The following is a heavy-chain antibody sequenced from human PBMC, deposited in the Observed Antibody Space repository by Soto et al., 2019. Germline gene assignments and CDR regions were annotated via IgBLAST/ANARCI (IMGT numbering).Heavy chain of an antibody. J-gene: IGHJ4*02. Sequence: GGSLRLSCAASGFTFSNAWMSWVRQAPGKGLEWVGRIKSKTDGGTTDYAAPVKGRFTISRDDSKNTLYLQMNSLKTEDTAVYYCTCRSPILDTAMEFDYWGQGTLVTVSS. V-gene: IGHV3-15*01. CDR2: IKSKTDGGTT. CDR1: GFTFSNAW. D-gene: IGHD5-18*01. CDR3: TCRSPILDTAMEFDY.